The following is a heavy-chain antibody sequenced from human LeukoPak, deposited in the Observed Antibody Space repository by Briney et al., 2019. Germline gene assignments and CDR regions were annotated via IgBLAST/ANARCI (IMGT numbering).Heavy chain of an antibody. V-gene: IGHV3-48*03. CDR3: ARDIGYCSGSNCYTYYLDY. CDR2: ISGSGSSI. J-gene: IGHJ4*02. Sequence: GGSLRLSCVASGFTFSRFEMNWVRQAPGKGLEWVSYISGSGSSIYYADSVKGRFTISRDNAKNSLYLQMNSLRGEDTAVYYCARDIGYCSGSNCYTYYLDYWGQGTLVTVSS. CDR1: GFTFSRFE. D-gene: IGHD2-15*01.